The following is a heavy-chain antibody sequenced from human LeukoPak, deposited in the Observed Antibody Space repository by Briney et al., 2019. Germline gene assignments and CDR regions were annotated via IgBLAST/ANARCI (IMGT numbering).Heavy chain of an antibody. CDR2: ISYDGSNK. D-gene: IGHD3-22*01. V-gene: IGHV3-30-3*01. J-gene: IGHJ4*02. Sequence: GGSLRLSCAASGFTFSSYAMHWVRQAPGKGLEWVAVISYDGSNKYYADSVKGRFTISRDNYKNTLYLQMNSMRAEDTAVYYCERSSGYYYYFDYWGQGTLVTVSS. CDR3: ERSSGYYYYFDY. CDR1: GFTFSSYA.